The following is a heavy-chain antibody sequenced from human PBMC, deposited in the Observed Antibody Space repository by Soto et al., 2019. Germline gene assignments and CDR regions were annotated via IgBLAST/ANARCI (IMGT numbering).Heavy chain of an antibody. D-gene: IGHD3-9*01. V-gene: IGHV1-69*08. CDR3: AREEGYYNMGTSPVYNLDV. CDR2: IIPLLGIG. Sequence: QVQLVQSGPEVKKSGSSVKVSCTVSGGTLSSETISWLRQAPGQGLEWMGRIIPLLGIGNYAQKFQGRVTITEDISTKTGKRELSSQTSRDTAIYYWAREEGYYNMGTSPVYNLDVGGKGTTVPVSS. CDR1: GGTLSSET. J-gene: IGHJ6*03.